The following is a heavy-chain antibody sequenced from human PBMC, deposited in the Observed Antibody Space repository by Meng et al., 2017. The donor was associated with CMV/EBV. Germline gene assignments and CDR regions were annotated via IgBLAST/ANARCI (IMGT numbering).Heavy chain of an antibody. J-gene: IGHJ6*02. V-gene: IGHV1-58*01. CDR2: IVVGSGNT. D-gene: IGHD4-11*01. Sequence: SVKVSCKASGFTFTSSAVQWVRQARGQRLEWIGWIVVGSGNTNYAKKFQGRVTITADKSTSTAYMELSSLRSEDTAVYYCARARVRTTLTPRGMDVWGQGTTVTVSS. CDR3: ARARVRTTLTPRGMDV. CDR1: GFTFTSSA.